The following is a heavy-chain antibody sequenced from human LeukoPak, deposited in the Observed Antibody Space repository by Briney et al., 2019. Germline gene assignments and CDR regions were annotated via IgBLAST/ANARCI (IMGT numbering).Heavy chain of an antibody. CDR2: IKHDGGDK. J-gene: IGHJ4*02. Sequence: PGGSLRLSCAASGFTFSSYWMSWVRQAPGKGLEWVANIKHDGGDKHYVDSVKGRFTIARDSAKNSLNLQMNSLRAEDTAVYYCARGGNYDILTGYIFDYWGQGTLVTVSS. V-gene: IGHV3-7*03. CDR1: GFTFSSYW. CDR3: ARGGNYDILTGYIFDY. D-gene: IGHD3-9*01.